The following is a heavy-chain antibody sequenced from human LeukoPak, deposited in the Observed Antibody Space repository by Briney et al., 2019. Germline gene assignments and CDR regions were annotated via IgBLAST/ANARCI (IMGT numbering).Heavy chain of an antibody. CDR2: ISYDGSNK. D-gene: IGHD1-26*01. J-gene: IGHJ4*02. Sequence: PGGSLRLSCAASGFTFSSYGIHWVRQAPGKGLEWVAAISYDGSNKFYADSVKGRFTISRDNSKNTLYVQMSSLRTEDTALYYCAKEYSGSYWYFDYWGQGTLVTVSS. CDR1: GFTFSSYG. CDR3: AKEYSGSYWYFDY. V-gene: IGHV3-30*18.